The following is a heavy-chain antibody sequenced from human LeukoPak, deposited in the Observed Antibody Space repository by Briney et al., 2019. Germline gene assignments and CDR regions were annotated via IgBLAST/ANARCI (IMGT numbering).Heavy chain of an antibody. Sequence: AETLSLTCAVSGGSINTNNWWSWVRRPPGKGLEWIGETYHTGSTNYNPSLKSRVTISGDKSKNQFSLKLSSVTAADTAIYYCARARDEILAGYYSFDYWGQGILVTVSS. CDR1: GGSINTNNW. D-gene: IGHD3-9*01. CDR3: ARARDEILAGYYSFDY. CDR2: TYHTGST. V-gene: IGHV4-4*02. J-gene: IGHJ4*02.